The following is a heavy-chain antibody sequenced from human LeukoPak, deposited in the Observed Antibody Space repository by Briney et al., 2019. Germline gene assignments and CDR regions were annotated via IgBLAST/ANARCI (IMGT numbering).Heavy chain of an antibody. J-gene: IGHJ4*02. V-gene: IGHV4-59*01. Sequence: SETLSLTCAASGDSINSYYWNWIRQPPGKGLEWIGYIYYSGSTNYNPSLESRVSISLDTSKNQFSLKLRSLTAADTAVYYCARDLGGNYSDSWGQGTLVTVSS. CDR3: ARDLGGNYSDS. CDR2: IYYSGST. D-gene: IGHD1-26*01. CDR1: GDSINSYY.